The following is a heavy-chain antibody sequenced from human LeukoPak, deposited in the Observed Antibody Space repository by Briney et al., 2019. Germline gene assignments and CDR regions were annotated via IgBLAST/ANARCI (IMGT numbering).Heavy chain of an antibody. CDR3: ARDQEGFDY. Sequence: ASVKVTCKVSGYSFTSNYIHWVRQAPGQGLEWMGMIYPRDGSTSYAQRFQDRVTVTRDTSTSTVHMELSGLRSEDTAVYYCARDQEGFDYWGQGTLVTVSS. CDR2: IYPRDGST. J-gene: IGHJ4*02. V-gene: IGHV1-46*01. CDR1: GYSFTSNY.